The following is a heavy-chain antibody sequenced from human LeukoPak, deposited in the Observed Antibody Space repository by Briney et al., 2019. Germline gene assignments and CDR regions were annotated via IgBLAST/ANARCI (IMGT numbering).Heavy chain of an antibody. V-gene: IGHV1-3*01. J-gene: IGHJ3*02. CDR3: ARTQGVYYGGNFGAFDI. D-gene: IGHD4-23*01. CDR1: GYTFTNYA. CDR2: INAGIGNT. Sequence: GASVKVSCKASGYTFTNYAIHWVRQAPGQRLEWMGRINAGIGNTKYSQKFQDRVAITRDTSASTAYMELSSLRSEDTSVYYCARTQGVYYGGNFGAFDIWGQGTMVTVSS.